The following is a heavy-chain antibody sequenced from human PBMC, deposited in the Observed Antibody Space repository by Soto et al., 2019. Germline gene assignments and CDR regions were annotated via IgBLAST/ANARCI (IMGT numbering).Heavy chain of an antibody. CDR2: ISGTSETI. J-gene: IGHJ4*02. D-gene: IGHD2-2*03. V-gene: IGHV3-48*02. CDR3: ATGYCRSDNCHFTH. Sequence: DVQLVESGGGLVKPGGSLRLSCAAFGFNFHTYTMTWVRQAPGKGLEWVSYISGTSETIFYADSVKGRFTISRDNAKNSLYLQLNSLRDEETAVYYCATGYCRSDNCHFTHWGQGTLVTVSS. CDR1: GFNFHTYT.